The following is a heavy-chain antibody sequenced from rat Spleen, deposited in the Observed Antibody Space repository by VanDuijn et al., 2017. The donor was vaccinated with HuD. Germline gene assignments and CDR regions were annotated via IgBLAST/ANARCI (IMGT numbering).Heavy chain of an antibody. CDR3: TRAGAPYYVMDA. CDR2: ISYDGSST. D-gene: IGHD5-1*01. Sequence: EVQLVESGGGLVQPGRSLKLSCAASGFTFSNYGMAWVRQAPTKGLEWVATISYDGSSTYYRDSVKGRFTISRDNAKSTLYLQMNSLRSEDTATYYFTRAGAPYYVMDAWGQGASVTVSS. CDR1: GFTFSNYG. V-gene: IGHV5-29*01. J-gene: IGHJ4*01.